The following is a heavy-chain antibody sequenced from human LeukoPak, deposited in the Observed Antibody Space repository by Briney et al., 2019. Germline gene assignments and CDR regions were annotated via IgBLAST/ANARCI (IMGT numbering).Heavy chain of an antibody. CDR2: INPIGGKT. Sequence: ASVKVSCRASGYTFTTYYIHWVRQAPGQGLEWMGIINPIGGKTHYAQKFQGRIAMTWDTSTSTVYMELNSLRSRDTAVYYRASVPFREMAPIYFDHWGQGALVTVSS. CDR1: GYTFTTYY. D-gene: IGHD5-24*01. CDR3: ASVPFREMAPIYFDH. V-gene: IGHV1-46*01. J-gene: IGHJ4*02.